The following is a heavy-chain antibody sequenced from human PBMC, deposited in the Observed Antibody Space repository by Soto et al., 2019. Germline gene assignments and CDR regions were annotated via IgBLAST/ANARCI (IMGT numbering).Heavy chain of an antibody. D-gene: IGHD1-1*01. Sequence: EVQLVESGGGLVQPGRSLRLSCAASGFTFHDYALHWVRQAPGKGLEWVSGISWNSGNIGYGDSVKGRFTISRDNAKNSLYLQMNSLRVEDTALYYCAILEKGGMDVWGQGTTVTVSS. CDR1: GFTFHDYA. CDR2: ISWNSGNI. V-gene: IGHV3-9*01. CDR3: AILEKGGMDV. J-gene: IGHJ6*02.